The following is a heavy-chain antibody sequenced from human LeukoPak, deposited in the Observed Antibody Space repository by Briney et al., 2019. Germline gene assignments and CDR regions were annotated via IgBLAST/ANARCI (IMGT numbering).Heavy chain of an antibody. CDR2: LYYSGST. Sequence: PSETLSLTCTVSGGSISSGGYYWSWIRQHPGKGLEWIGYLYYSGSTYYNPSLNSRVTISVDTSKNQFSLKLSSVPAADTAVYYCARGGYRPPKAFDIWGQGTMVTVSS. V-gene: IGHV4-31*03. CDR3: ARGGYRPPKAFDI. CDR1: GGSISSGGYY. D-gene: IGHD5-24*01. J-gene: IGHJ3*02.